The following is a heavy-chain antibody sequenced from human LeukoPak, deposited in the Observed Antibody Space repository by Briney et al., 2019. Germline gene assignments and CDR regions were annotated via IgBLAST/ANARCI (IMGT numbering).Heavy chain of an antibody. Sequence: ASVKVSCKASGYTFTGYYMHWVRQAPGQGLEWMGWINPNSGGTNYAQKFQGRVTMTGDTSISTAYMELSRLRSDDTAVYYCARVRKVVPAAWSWFDPWGQGTLVTVSS. V-gene: IGHV1-2*02. CDR1: GYTFTGYY. D-gene: IGHD2-2*01. J-gene: IGHJ5*02. CDR2: INPNSGGT. CDR3: ARVRKVVPAAWSWFDP.